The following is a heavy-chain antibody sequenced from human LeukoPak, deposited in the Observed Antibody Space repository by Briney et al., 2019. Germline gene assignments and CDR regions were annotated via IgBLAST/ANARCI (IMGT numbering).Heavy chain of an antibody. J-gene: IGHJ4*02. V-gene: IGHV1-46*01. CDR2: LNPTGGST. CDR1: GYTFTNHY. Sequence: ASVKVSCKASGYTFTNHYIHWVRQAPGQGLEWMGTLNPTGGSTGYAQKFQGRVTMTRDTSTGTVYMALSSLRSEDTAVYYCAKDGGGGTYFEYFDYWGQGTLVTVSS. D-gene: IGHD1-26*01. CDR3: AKDGGGGTYFEYFDY.